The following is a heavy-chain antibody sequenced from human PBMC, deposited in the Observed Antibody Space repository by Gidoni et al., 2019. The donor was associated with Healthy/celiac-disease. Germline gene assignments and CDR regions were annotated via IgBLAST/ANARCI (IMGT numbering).Heavy chain of an antibody. Sequence: EVQLVESGGGLIKPGGSLRLSCAASGFTFSSYSMHWVRPAPGKGLEWVSSISSSSSYIYYADSVKGRVTISRDNAKNSLYLQMNSLRAEDTAVYYCARDLDSVVVAAGYYYYGMDVWGQGTTVTVSS. CDR2: ISSSSSYI. V-gene: IGHV3-21*01. CDR1: GFTFSSYS. J-gene: IGHJ6*02. D-gene: IGHD2-15*01. CDR3: ARDLDSVVVAAGYYYYGMDV.